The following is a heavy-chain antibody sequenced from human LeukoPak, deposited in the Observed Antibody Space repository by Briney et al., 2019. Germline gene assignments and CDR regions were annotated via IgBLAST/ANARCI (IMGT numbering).Heavy chain of an antibody. D-gene: IGHD6-13*01. CDR1: GYIFNTNG. V-gene: IGHV1-18*01. CDR2: ISAYSGVT. CDR3: ARGGLSTRWGLDY. J-gene: IGHJ4*02. Sequence: ASVKVSCKASGYIFNTNGINWVRQAPGQGLEWVAYISAYSGVTNSAQKFRDRVTMTTDTSTRTAYMELRSPTSDDSAVYYCARGGLSTRWGLDYWGQGTLVTVSS.